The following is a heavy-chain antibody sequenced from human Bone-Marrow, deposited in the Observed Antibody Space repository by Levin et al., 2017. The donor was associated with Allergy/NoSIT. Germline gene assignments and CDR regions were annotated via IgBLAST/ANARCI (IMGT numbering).Heavy chain of an antibody. D-gene: IGHD6-13*01. V-gene: IGHV4-59*01. CDR1: GDSINSYY. Sequence: SETLSLTCTVSGDSINSYYWSWIRQPPGKGLEWIGYIYSSGDTNYNPSLKSRVTISVDTSKNQFSLKLSSVSAADTAVYYCARDRAGPPYSSSWFDYWGQGTLVTVSS. CDR2: IYSSGDT. J-gene: IGHJ4*02. CDR3: ARDRAGPPYSSSWFDY.